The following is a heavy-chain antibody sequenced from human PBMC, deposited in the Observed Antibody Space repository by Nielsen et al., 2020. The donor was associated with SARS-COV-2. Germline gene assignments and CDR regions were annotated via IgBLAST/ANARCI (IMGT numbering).Heavy chain of an antibody. D-gene: IGHD5-18*01. Sequence: SETLSLTCNVSGGSIRSNFHYWAWIRQPPGRGLEWIGHVYHGGSTNYNPSLRSRVTISIDTSKNQFSLNLSSVTAADMAVYYCASRAEGLELWRRYFYYIDVWGKGTTVTVSS. CDR1: GGSIRSNFHY. V-gene: IGHV4-39*07. J-gene: IGHJ6*03. CDR2: VYHGGST. CDR3: ASRAEGLELWRRYFYYIDV.